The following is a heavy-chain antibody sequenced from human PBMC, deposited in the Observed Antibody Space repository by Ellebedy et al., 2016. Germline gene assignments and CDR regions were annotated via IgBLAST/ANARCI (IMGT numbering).Heavy chain of an antibody. CDR3: ARIDCSSTSCYLNWFNP. CDR2: MNPNSGNT. CDR1: GYTFNSFD. D-gene: IGHD2-2*01. V-gene: IGHV1-8*01. Sequence: ASVKVSXXASGYTFNSFDINWVRQATGQGLEWMGWMNPNSGNTGYAQKFQGRVTMTRNTSISTAYMELSSLRSEDTAVYYCARIDCSSTSCYLNWFNPWGQGTLVTVSS. J-gene: IGHJ5*02.